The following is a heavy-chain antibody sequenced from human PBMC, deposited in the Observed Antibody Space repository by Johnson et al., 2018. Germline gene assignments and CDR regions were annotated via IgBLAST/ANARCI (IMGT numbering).Heavy chain of an antibody. CDR1: GYTFTSYD. J-gene: IGHJ3*02. CDR3: AREGTGTHYAFDI. Sequence: VQLLETGAEVKKPGASVKVSCKASGYTFTSYDINWVRQATGQGLEWMGWMNPNSGNTGYAQKFQGRVTMTRNTSISTAYMELSSRRSEDTAAYYCAREGTGTHYAFDIWGQGTMVTVSS. V-gene: IGHV1-8*01. CDR2: MNPNSGNT. D-gene: IGHD3/OR15-3a*01.